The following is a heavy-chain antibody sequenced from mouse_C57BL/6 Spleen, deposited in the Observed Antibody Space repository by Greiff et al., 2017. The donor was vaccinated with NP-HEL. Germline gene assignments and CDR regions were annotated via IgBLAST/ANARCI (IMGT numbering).Heavy chain of an antibody. Sequence: QVQLQQSGPELVKPGASVKISCKASGYTFTDYYINWVKQRPGQGLEWIGWIFPGSGSTYYNEKFKGKATLTVDKSSSTAYMLLSSLTSEDSAVYFCARKNYGSSSHWYFDVWGTGTTVTVSS. J-gene: IGHJ1*03. CDR2: IFPGSGST. CDR1: GYTFTDYY. V-gene: IGHV1-75*01. CDR3: ARKNYGSSSHWYFDV. D-gene: IGHD1-1*01.